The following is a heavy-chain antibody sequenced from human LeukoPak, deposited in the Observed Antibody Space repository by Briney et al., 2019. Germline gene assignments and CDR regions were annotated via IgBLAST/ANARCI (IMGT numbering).Heavy chain of an antibody. J-gene: IGHJ4*02. CDR3: ARDKYSSSWFDY. V-gene: IGHV4-30-2*01. CDR2: IYHSGST. Sequence: SETLSLTCTVSGGSISSGGYYWSWIRQPPGKGLEWIGYIYHSGSTYYNPSLKSRVTISVGRSKNQFSLKLSSVTAADTAVYYCARDKYSSSWFDYWGQGTLVTVSS. D-gene: IGHD6-13*01. CDR1: GGSISSGGYY.